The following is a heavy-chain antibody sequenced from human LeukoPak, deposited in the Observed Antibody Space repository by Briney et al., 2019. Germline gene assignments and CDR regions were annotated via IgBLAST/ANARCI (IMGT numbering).Heavy chain of an antibody. Sequence: LTCTXXGGSISSSSXYWGWIRQPPGKGLEWIESIYYSGSTYYNPSLKSRVTISVDTAKKQFSLKLSSVTAADTAVYYCATTGYSGYDFDYWGQGTLVTVSS. D-gene: IGHD5-12*01. CDR1: GGSISSSSXY. J-gene: IGHJ4*02. CDR3: ATTGYSGYDFDY. V-gene: IGHV4-39*01. CDR2: IYYSGST.